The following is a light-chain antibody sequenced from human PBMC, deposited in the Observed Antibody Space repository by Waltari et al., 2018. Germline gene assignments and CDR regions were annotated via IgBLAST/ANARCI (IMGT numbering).Light chain of an antibody. Sequence: QSALTQPASVSGSPGQSITTSCTGTSSDLDDYQYVPWYQQPSGKAPKLMIFDVSNWPSGVSYRFSGSKSGNTASLTISGLQAEDEADYYCSAYTSSSTVIFGGGTKLTVL. CDR1: SSDLDDYQY. J-gene: IGLJ2*01. CDR3: SAYTSSSTVI. CDR2: DVS. V-gene: IGLV2-14*03.